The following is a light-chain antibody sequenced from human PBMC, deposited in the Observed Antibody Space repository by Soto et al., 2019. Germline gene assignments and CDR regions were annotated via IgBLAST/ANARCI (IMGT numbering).Light chain of an antibody. V-gene: IGLV2-14*01. CDR3: SSYTSSSTSYV. J-gene: IGLJ1*01. CDR2: EVS. Sequence: QSALTQPASVSGSPGQSITISCTGTSSDVGGYNYVSWYQQHPGKAPKLMIYEVSHRPSGVSNRFSGSKSGNTASLTISGLQAEDEADYHCSSYTSSSTSYVFGTGTKVNVL. CDR1: SSDVGGYNY.